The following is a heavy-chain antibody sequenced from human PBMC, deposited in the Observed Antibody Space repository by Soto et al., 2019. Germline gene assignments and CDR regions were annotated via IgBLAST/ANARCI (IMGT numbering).Heavy chain of an antibody. Sequence: PGGSLRLSCAASGLTFSSYWMHWVRQAPGKGLVWVSRINSDGSSTDYADSVKGRFTTSRDNAKNTLYLQMNSLRGEDTAVYYCARAIGFYGMDVWSQGTTVTVSS. J-gene: IGHJ6*02. CDR3: ARAIGFYGMDV. V-gene: IGHV3-74*01. D-gene: IGHD6-25*01. CDR2: INSDGSST. CDR1: GLTFSSYW.